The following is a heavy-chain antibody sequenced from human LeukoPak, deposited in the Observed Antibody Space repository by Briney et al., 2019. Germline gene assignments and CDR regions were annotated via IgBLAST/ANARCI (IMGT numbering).Heavy chain of an antibody. CDR1: GGSFSTYY. CDR2: INQSGST. J-gene: IGHJ5*02. Sequence: SETLSLTCAVYGGSFSTYYWSWIRQPPGKGLEWIGEINQSGSTIYNPSLKSRVTLSVDTSKNQFSLKLISVTAADTAVYYCAREGGGSYSRGWFDPWGQGTLVTVSS. CDR3: AREGGGSYSRGWFDP. D-gene: IGHD1-26*01. V-gene: IGHV4-34*01.